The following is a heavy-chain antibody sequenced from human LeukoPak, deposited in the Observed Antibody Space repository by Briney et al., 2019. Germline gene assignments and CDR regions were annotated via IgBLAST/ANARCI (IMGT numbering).Heavy chain of an antibody. CDR1: GFTFDDYA. CDR2: ISWDSHSI. D-gene: IGHD2/OR15-2a*01. CDR3: AKGLCDSTGPFDY. J-gene: IGHJ4*02. V-gene: IGHV3-9*01. Sequence: GRSLRLSCAASGFTFDDYAMHWVRQIPGKGLEWVSSISWDSHSIAYADSVRGRFTMSRDNAKNSLYLQMNSLRPEDTALYYCAKGLCDSTGPFDYRGQGTLVTVSS.